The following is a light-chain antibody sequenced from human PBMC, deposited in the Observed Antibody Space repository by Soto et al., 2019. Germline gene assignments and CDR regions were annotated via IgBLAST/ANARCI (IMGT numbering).Light chain of an antibody. CDR1: SSDVGGYNY. J-gene: IGLJ2*01. V-gene: IGLV2-14*03. Sequence: QSVLTQPASVSGSPGQSITISCTGTSSDVGGYNYVSWYQHHPGKAPKLMIFDVSNRPSGVSNRFSGSKSGTSASLAITGLQAEDEADYYCQSYDSSLSEVVFGGGTKVTVL. CDR2: DVS. CDR3: QSYDSSLSEVV.